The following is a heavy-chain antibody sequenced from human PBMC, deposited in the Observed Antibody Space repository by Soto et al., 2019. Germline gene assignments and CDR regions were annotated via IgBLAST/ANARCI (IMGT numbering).Heavy chain of an antibody. D-gene: IGHD3-9*01. V-gene: IGHV4-31*03. CDR3: ARPELRYPNFDY. J-gene: IGHJ4*02. CDR2: IYYSGST. CDR1: GGSISSGGYY. Sequence: SETLSLTCTVSGGSISSGGYYWSWIRQHPGKGLEWIGYIYYSGSTYYNPSLKSRVTISVDTSKNQFSLKLSSVTAADTAVYYCARPELRYPNFDYWGQGTLVTVSS.